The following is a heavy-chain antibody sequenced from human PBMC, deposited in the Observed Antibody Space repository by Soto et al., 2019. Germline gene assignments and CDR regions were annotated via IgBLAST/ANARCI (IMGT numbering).Heavy chain of an antibody. D-gene: IGHD5-12*01. CDR3: ARGRYFDASGGCANY. CDR1: GCMFDNYA. Sequence: EVKLLESGGGSVPPGASARLSCLTSGCMFDNYAMSWVRQSPARGLEWVAAISGSGHATYYTQSVRGRFIISRDKSKKAVFLQMNNLRTEDTAIYYCARGRYFDASGGCANYWGLGTLVTVSP. V-gene: IGHV3-23*01. J-gene: IGHJ4*02. CDR2: ISGSGHAT.